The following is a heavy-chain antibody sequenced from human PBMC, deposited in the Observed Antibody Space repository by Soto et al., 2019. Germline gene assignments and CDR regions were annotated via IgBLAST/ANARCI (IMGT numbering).Heavy chain of an antibody. CDR1: GYTFTSYG. V-gene: IGHV1-18*01. J-gene: IGHJ5*02. D-gene: IGHD3-22*01. CDR3: ARDHGLPMIDLGGFDP. CDR2: ISAYNGNT. Sequence: ASVKVSCKASGYTFTSYGISWVRQAPGQGLEWMGWISAYNGNTNYAQKRQGRGTMSTATSTSTAYMKLRSRRSDDTAVYYCARDHGLPMIDLGGFDPWGQGTLVTVYS.